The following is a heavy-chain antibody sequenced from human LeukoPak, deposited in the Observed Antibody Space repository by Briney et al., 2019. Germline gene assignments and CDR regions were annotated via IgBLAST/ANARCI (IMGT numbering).Heavy chain of an antibody. V-gene: IGHV4-61*02. J-gene: IGHJ6*03. CDR1: GGSISSGSYY. D-gene: IGHD6-13*01. Sequence: PSETLSLTCTVSGGSISSGSYYWSWIRQPAGKGLEWIGRIYTSGSTNYNPSLKSRVTISVDTSKNQFSLKLSSVTAADTAVYYCARCIAPPRWYYYYYMDVWGKGTKGTVSS. CDR2: IYTSGST. CDR3: ARCIAPPRWYYYYYMDV.